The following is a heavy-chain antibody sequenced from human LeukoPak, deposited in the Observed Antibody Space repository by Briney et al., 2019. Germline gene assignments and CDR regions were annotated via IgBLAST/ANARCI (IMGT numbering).Heavy chain of an antibody. CDR3: ARDPTYYYHSSGCYGMDV. CDR1: GFTLSSHV. V-gene: IGHV3-33*01. Sequence: PGGSLRLSCTASGFTLSSHVMHWVRQAPGKGLEWVAVTWYDGSNKYYADSVKGRFTISRDNSNNTLYLQMSSLRVEDTAVYFCARDPTYYYHSSGCYGMDVWGRGTTVTVSS. D-gene: IGHD3-22*01. J-gene: IGHJ6*02. CDR2: TWYDGSNK.